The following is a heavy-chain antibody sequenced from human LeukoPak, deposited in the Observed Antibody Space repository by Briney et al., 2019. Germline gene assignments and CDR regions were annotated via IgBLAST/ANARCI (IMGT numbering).Heavy chain of an antibody. V-gene: IGHV1-24*01. CDR1: GYTLTELS. CDR3: ARGRGIRAPYSYNWFDP. Sequence: ASVKVSCKVSGYTLTELSMHWVRQAPGKGLEWMGGFDPEDGETIYAQKFQGRVTMTRDTSTSTVYMELSSLRSEDTAVYYCARGRGIRAPYSYNWFDPWGQGTLVTVSS. J-gene: IGHJ5*02. D-gene: IGHD3-10*01. CDR2: FDPEDGET.